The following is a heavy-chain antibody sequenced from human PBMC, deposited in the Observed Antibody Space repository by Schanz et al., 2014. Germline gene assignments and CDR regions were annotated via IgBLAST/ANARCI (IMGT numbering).Heavy chain of an antibody. V-gene: IGHV1-69*04. Sequence: QVQLVQSGAEVKKPGASVTVSCKASGYDFHIYAYSWVRQVPGQGLEWLGRIMPLRGIGNNAWKFQDRLTITADKAMNITYMELSSLGTEDTAVYYCTRLRRADPNGFDVRGQGTTVTVS. CDR1: GYDFHIYA. CDR2: IMPLRGIG. J-gene: IGHJ6*02. D-gene: IGHD6-19*01. CDR3: TRLRRADPNGFDV.